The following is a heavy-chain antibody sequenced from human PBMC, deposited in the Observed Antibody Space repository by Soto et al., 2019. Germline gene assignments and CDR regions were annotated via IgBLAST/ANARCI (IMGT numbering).Heavy chain of an antibody. CDR3: ARHGVWTAGPVGGVDV. D-gene: IGHD3-10*01. J-gene: IGHJ6*02. V-gene: IGHV5-51*01. CDR1: GYSFTSYW. CDR2: MYPGDSDT. Sequence: GESLKISCKGSGYSFTSYWIGWVRQMPGEGLEWMGIMYPGDSDTRYSPSFQGQVTISADKSISTAYLQWSSLKASDTAMYYCARHGVWTAGPVGGVDVWGQGTTVTVSS.